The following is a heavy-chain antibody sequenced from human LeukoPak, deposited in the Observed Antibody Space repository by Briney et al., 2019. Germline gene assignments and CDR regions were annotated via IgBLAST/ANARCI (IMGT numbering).Heavy chain of an antibody. D-gene: IGHD6-13*01. CDR1: GGSISSGSYY. Sequence: SQTLSLTCTVSGGSISSGSYYWSWIRQHPGKGLEWIGYIHYSGSTYYNPSLKSRVTISVDTSKNQFSLKLSSVTAADTAVYYCARHLAAAGGAFDIWGQGTMVTVSS. V-gene: IGHV4-31*03. CDR2: IHYSGST. CDR3: ARHLAAAGGAFDI. J-gene: IGHJ3*02.